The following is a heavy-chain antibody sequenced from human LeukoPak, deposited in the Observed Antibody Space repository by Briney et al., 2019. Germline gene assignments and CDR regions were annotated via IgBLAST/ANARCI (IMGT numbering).Heavy chain of an antibody. Sequence: ASVKVSCKASGYSFTSYGISWVRQSPGQGLEWMGWISTYSDDTNYAQKLQGRVTMTTDTFTSTTNMELRSLRSDDTAVYYCARPCLSSGSPFDYWGQGTLVTVSS. D-gene: IGHD6-19*01. CDR3: ARPCLSSGSPFDY. V-gene: IGHV1-18*01. CDR1: GYSFTSYG. CDR2: ISTYSDDT. J-gene: IGHJ4*02.